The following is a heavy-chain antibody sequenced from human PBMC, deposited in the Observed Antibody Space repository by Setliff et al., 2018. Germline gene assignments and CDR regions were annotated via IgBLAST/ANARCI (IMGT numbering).Heavy chain of an antibody. D-gene: IGHD3-3*01. Sequence: KTSETLSLTCAVYGGSFSGYYWGWIRQPPGKGLEWIGEINHSGSTNYNPSLKSRVTISVDTSKNQFTLKLSSVTAADTAVYYCARTPDGFLGDGYNLNTLGYFDSWGQGTLVTVSS. J-gene: IGHJ4*02. CDR3: ARTPDGFLGDGYNLNTLGYFDS. V-gene: IGHV4-34*01. CDR1: GGSFSGYY. CDR2: INHSGST.